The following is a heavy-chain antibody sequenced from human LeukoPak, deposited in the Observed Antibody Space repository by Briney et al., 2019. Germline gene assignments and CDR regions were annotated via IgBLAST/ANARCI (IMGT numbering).Heavy chain of an antibody. CDR1: GGTFSSYA. CDR2: IIPIFGTA. J-gene: IGHJ4*02. D-gene: IGHD3-10*01. CDR3: ARHGRCMVRGVCNDY. Sequence: SVKVSCKASGGTFSSYAISWVRQAPGQGLEWMGGIIPIFGTANYAQKFQGRDTITADESTSTAYMELSSLRSEDTAVYYCARHGRCMVRGVCNDYWGQGTLVTVSS. V-gene: IGHV1-69*13.